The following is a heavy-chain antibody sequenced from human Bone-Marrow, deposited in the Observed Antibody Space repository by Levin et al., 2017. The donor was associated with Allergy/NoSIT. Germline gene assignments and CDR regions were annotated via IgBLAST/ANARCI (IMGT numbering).Heavy chain of an antibody. Sequence: GESLKISCAASGFTFSSYAMSWVRQAPGKGLEWVSAISGSGGSTYYADSVKGRFTISRDNSKNTLYLQMNSLRAEDTAVYYCAKDGYSSGWADFDYWGQGTLVTVSS. CDR3: AKDGYSSGWADFDY. CDR2: ISGSGGST. J-gene: IGHJ4*02. V-gene: IGHV3-23*01. D-gene: IGHD6-19*01. CDR1: GFTFSSYA.